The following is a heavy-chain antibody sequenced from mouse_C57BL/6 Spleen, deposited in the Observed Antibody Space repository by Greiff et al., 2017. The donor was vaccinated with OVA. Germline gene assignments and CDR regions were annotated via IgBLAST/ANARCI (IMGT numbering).Heavy chain of an antibody. Sequence: VQLQQPGAELVKPGASVKMSCKASGYTFTSYWLTWVKQRPGQGLEWIGDIYPGSGSTNYNEKFKSKATLTVDTSSSTASMQLSSLTSEDSAVYYCARSYDYDWYFDVWGTGTTVTVSS. J-gene: IGHJ1*03. CDR3: ARSYDYDWYFDV. CDR1: GYTFTSYW. V-gene: IGHV1-55*01. CDR2: IYPGSGST. D-gene: IGHD2-4*01.